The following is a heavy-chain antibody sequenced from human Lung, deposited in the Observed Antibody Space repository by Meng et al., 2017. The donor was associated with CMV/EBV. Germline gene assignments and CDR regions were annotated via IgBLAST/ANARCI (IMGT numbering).Heavy chain of an antibody. D-gene: IGHD1-26*01. CDR2: INAYNGDT. Sequence: VHLAQSGACVKKPGASVEVSCNASGYTLTTFGINWVRQAPGQGLEWMGWINAYNGDTNYAQTLQGRVTMTTDTSTSTAYMELRSLRSDDTAVYYCARVEVGITSGDYWGQGTLVTVSS. J-gene: IGHJ4*02. V-gene: IGHV1-18*01. CDR1: GYTLTTFG. CDR3: ARVEVGITSGDY.